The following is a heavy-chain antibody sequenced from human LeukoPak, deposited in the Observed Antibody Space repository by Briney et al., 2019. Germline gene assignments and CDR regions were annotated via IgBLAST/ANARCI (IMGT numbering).Heavy chain of an antibody. CDR1: GGSFSRYY. D-gene: IGHD1-1*01. J-gene: IGHJ4*03. Sequence: SETLSLTCAVYGGSFSRYYWSWIRQSPGKGLEWLAEIDHRGDTNYNPSVKSRVTISVDTSKNQFSLKVRSLTAADTAVYYCARGPTISETGYIDFWGQGTLVTVSS. CDR2: IDHRGDT. CDR3: ARGPTISETGYIDF. V-gene: IGHV4-34*01.